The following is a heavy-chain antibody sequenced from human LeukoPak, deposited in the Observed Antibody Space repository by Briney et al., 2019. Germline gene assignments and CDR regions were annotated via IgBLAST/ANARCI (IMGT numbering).Heavy chain of an antibody. D-gene: IGHD3-10*01. CDR3: AKDRGITMVRGADY. CDR1: GFTFSSYG. Sequence: GGSLRLSCAASGFTFSSYGMHRVRQAPGKGLEWVAVISYDGSNKYYADSVKGRFTISRDNSKNTLYLQMNSLRAEDTAVYYCAKDRGITMVRGADYWGQGTLVTVSS. J-gene: IGHJ4*02. V-gene: IGHV3-30*18. CDR2: ISYDGSNK.